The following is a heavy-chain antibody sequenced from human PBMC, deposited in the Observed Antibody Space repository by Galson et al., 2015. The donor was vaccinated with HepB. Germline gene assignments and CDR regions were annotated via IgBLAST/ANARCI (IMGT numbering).Heavy chain of an antibody. CDR2: IVVGSGNT. Sequence: SVKVSCKASGFTFTSSAMQWVRQARGQRLEWIGWIVVGSGNTNYAQKFQERVTITRDMSTSTAYMELSSLRSEDTAVYYCAAASYWYYYYGMDVWGQGTTVTVSS. D-gene: IGHD2-8*02. J-gene: IGHJ6*02. CDR1: GFTFTSSA. V-gene: IGHV1-58*02. CDR3: AAASYWYYYYGMDV.